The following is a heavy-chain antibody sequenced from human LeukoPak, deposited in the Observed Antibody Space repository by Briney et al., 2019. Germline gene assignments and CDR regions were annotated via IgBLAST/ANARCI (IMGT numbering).Heavy chain of an antibody. Sequence: GGSLRLSCAASGCTFSSYGMHWVRQAPGKGLEWVAFIRYDGSNKYYADSVKGRFTISRDNSMNTLYLQMNSLRAEDTAVYYCAKRGTVHVVDTAMAGGLSFDYWGQGTLVTVSS. CDR3: AKRGTVHVVDTAMAGGLSFDY. J-gene: IGHJ4*02. CDR2: IRYDGSNK. V-gene: IGHV3-30*02. CDR1: GCTFSSYG. D-gene: IGHD5-18*01.